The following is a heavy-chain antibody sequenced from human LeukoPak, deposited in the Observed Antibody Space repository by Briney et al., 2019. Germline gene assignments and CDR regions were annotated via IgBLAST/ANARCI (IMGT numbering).Heavy chain of an antibody. J-gene: IGHJ4*02. CDR3: ATVPQYYDSLLDYYFDH. D-gene: IGHD3-22*01. V-gene: IGHV1-24*01. CDR1: GYTLTELS. Sequence: ASVQVSCKVSGYTLTELSMHWVRQAPGKGLEWMGGFDPEDGETIYAQKFQGRVTMTEDTSTDTAYMELSSLRSEDTAVYYCATVPQYYDSLLDYYFDHWGQGTLVTVSS. CDR2: FDPEDGET.